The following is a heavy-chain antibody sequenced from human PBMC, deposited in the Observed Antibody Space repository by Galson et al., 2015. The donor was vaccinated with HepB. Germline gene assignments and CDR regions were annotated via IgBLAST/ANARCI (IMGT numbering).Heavy chain of an antibody. V-gene: IGHV3-30*03. J-gene: IGHJ4*02. CDR1: GFTLSSYA. D-gene: IGHD6-19*01. CDR3: ARDSGYVSGWYAGRGGFDY. CDR2: ISYDGRTQ. Sequence: SLRLSCAASGFTLSSYAIHWVRQAPGKGLEWVTVISYDGRTQTYADSVMGRFTISRDNSKDKEYLQMSSLRADDTAVYYCARDSGYVSGWYAGRGGFDYWGQGALVIVSS.